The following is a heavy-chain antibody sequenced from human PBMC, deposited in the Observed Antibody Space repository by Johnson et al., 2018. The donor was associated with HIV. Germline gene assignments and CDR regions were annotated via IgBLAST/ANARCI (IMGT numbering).Heavy chain of an antibody. J-gene: IGHJ3*02. CDR2: ISFDGSNE. CDR1: GLNFSDYG. CDR3: VRGRISTVVVDLRGGGFDI. Sequence: QVQLVESGGGVVQPGRSLRLSCAASGLNFSDYGMHWVRQAPGKGLEWVAVISFDGSNEYYADSVKGRFTISRDNSKNTLHLQMNSLRTEDTAVYYCVRGRISTVVVDLRGGGFDIWGQGTLVTVSS. V-gene: IGHV3-30*04. D-gene: IGHD2-2*01.